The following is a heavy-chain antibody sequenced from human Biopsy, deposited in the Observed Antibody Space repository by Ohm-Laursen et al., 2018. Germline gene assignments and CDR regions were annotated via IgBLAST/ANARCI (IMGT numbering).Heavy chain of an antibody. CDR2: ITNSGGTV. Sequence: GSLRLSCAASGSTFRDYYMIWIRQPPGKGLEWVSYITNSGGTVYYEDSVKGRFTVSRDNAKNSLYLQMDRLRAEDRAVYYCARPPWGHAYGYYNGMDVWGQGTTVIVSS. D-gene: IGHD3-10*01. J-gene: IGHJ6*02. V-gene: IGHV3-11*01. CDR3: ARPPWGHAYGYYNGMDV. CDR1: GSTFRDYY.